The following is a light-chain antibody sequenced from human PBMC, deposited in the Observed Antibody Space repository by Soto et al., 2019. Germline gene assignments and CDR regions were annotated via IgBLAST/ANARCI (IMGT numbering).Light chain of an antibody. V-gene: IGKV1-27*01. CDR1: QDISGH. CDR3: QKYNGTPRT. J-gene: IGKJ1*01. Sequence: DIQVTQSPSSLSASVGDRVTITCRASQDISGHLAWYQQKPGKVPKLLIYEASTLQSGVPSRFSASGSGTDFTLTIHSLQPEDVATYYCQKYNGTPRTFGQGTKVELK. CDR2: EAS.